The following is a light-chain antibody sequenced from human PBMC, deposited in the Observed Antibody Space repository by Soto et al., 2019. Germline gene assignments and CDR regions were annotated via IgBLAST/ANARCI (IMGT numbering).Light chain of an antibody. CDR1: SSDIGGYSF. J-gene: IGLJ2*01. CDR3: CSYAGTYSVI. V-gene: IGLV2-11*01. Sequence: QSALTQPPSVSGSPGQSVTISCSGTSSDIGGYSFVSWYQQHPGNTPKLIIYDVRNRPSGVPDRFSGSKSGSTASLTISGLQAEDEADYYCCSYAGTYSVIFGGGTKLTVL. CDR2: DVR.